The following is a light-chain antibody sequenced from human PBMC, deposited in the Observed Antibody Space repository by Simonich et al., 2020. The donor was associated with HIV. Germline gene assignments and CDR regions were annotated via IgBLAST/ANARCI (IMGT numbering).Light chain of an antibody. J-gene: IGKJ5*01. CDR3: QQYYAAPIT. V-gene: IGKV4-1*01. CDR2: WAS. Sequence: DIVMTQSPDSLAVSLGERAPVNCRSSRSVLYRSNNKNYLAWFQHKPGQPPKMLIYWASTRESGVPDRFSGSGSGTDFTLTISSLQAEDVAVYYCQQYYAAPITFGQGTRLEI. CDR1: RSVLYRSNNKNY.